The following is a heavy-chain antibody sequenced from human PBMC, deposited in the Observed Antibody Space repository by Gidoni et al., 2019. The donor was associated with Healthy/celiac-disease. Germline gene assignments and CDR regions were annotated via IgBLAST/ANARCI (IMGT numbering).Heavy chain of an antibody. Sequence: QVQLVQSGAEVKKPGSSVKVCCKAAGGTSSSYTISGGRQAPGQGLEWMGRIIPILGIANYAQKFQGRVTITADKSTSTAYMELSSLRSEDTAVYYCARVSGSYKGWFDPWGQGPRVTVSS. D-gene: IGHD1-26*01. J-gene: IGHJ5*02. CDR2: IIPILGIA. CDR1: GGTSSSYT. CDR3: ARVSGSYKGWFDP. V-gene: IGHV1-69*02.